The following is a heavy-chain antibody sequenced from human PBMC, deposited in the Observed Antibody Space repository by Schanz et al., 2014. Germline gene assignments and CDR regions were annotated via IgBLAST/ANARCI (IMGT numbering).Heavy chain of an antibody. J-gene: IGHJ6*02. CDR1: GFTFSTYC. CDR3: ARDDTQVNGMDV. CDR2: IKQDESER. V-gene: IGHV3-7*01. Sequence: EVQLVESGGGLVQPGGSLRLSCAASGFTFSTYCMSWVRQAPGKGLEWVANIKQDESERSYVDSVKGRFTISRDNAKNSLYLQMNSLRAEDTAVYYCARDDTQVNGMDVWGQGTTVTVSS.